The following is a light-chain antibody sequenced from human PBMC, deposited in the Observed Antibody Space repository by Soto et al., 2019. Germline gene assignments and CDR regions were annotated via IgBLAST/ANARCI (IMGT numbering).Light chain of an antibody. CDR3: QQYNDYWT. Sequence: DTQLTQSPYTLSASVGDRVTLTFRASQSLNIWLSWYQQKPGRAPKLLIYQASTLASGVPSRFSGSGSGSEFTLTISSLQPDDFATYYCQQYNDYWTVGQGTKV. CDR2: QAS. J-gene: IGKJ1*01. CDR1: QSLNIW. V-gene: IGKV1-5*03.